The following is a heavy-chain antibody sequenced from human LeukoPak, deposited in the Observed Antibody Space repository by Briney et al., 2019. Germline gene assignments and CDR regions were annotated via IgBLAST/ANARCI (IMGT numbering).Heavy chain of an antibody. J-gene: IGHJ5*02. CDR1: GYTFTSYG. CDR3: ARGGYCSSTSCFWFDP. V-gene: IGHV1-18*01. D-gene: IGHD2-2*01. CDR2: ISAYNGNT. Sequence: GASVKVSCKASGYTFTSYGISWVRQAPGQGPEWMGWISAYNGNTNYAQNLQGRVTMTTDTSTSTAYMELRSLRSDDTAVYYCARGGYCSSTSCFWFDPWGQGTLVTVSS.